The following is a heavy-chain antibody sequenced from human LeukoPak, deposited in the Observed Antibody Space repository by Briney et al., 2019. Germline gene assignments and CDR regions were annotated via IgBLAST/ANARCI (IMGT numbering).Heavy chain of an antibody. CDR1: GGSISSYY. CDR3: ARAVPPQLWYSSYYMDV. D-gene: IGHD5-18*01. J-gene: IGHJ6*03. CDR2: IYYSGST. Sequence: SETLSLTCTVSGGSISSYYWSWIRQPPGKGLEWIGYIYYSGSTNYNPSLKSRVTISVDTSKNQFSLKLSSVTAADTAVYYCARAVPPQLWYSSYYMDVWGKGTTVTISS. V-gene: IGHV4-59*01.